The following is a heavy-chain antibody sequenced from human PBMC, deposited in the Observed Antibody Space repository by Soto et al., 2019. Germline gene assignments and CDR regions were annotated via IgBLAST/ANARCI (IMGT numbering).Heavy chain of an antibody. CDR2: IYYSGST. J-gene: IGHJ6*02. CDR1: GGSISSGGYY. Sequence: KPSETLSLTCTVSGGSISSGGYYWSWIRQHPGKGLEWIGYIYYSGSTYYNPSLKSRVTISVDTSKNQFSLKLSSVTAADTAVYYCARVLHTTMRRDYYYYYGMDVWGQGTTVTVSS. CDR3: ARVLHTTMRRDYYYYYGMDV. D-gene: IGHD4-17*01. V-gene: IGHV4-31*03.